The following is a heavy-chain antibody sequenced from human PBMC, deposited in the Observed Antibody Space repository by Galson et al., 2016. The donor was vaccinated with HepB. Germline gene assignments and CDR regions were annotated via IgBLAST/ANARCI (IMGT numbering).Heavy chain of an antibody. CDR1: GFTFSRNW. CDR3: ATITIFGGGAMDV. CDR2: IKEDGSEK. D-gene: IGHD3-3*01. Sequence: SLRLSCAASGFTFSRNWMSWVRQAPGKGLEWVANIKEDGSEKYYVDSVKGRFTISRDNAKNSLYLQMNSLRAEDTAVYYCATITIFGGGAMDVWGQGTTVTVSS. V-gene: IGHV3-7*01. J-gene: IGHJ6*02.